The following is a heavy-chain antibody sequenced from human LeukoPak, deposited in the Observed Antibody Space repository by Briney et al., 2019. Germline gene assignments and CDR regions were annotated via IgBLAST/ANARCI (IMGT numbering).Heavy chain of an antibody. CDR3: ARMRGGGIGYHYYMDV. D-gene: IGHD2-15*01. V-gene: IGHV4-34*01. J-gene: IGHJ6*03. CDR2: INTSEGT. CDR1: GGSFSDYY. Sequence: SETLSLTCAVFGGSFSDYYWSWIRQPPGKGMEWFGDINTSEGTNCNPSLTSRVTISKDTSTQQFSLRLSSVTAADTAVYYCARMRGGGIGYHYYMDVWGKGTTVIVSS.